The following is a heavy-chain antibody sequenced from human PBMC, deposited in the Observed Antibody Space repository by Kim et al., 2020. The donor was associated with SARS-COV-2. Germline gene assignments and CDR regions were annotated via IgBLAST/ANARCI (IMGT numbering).Heavy chain of an antibody. Sequence: GGSLRLSCAATGFTFSSYAMHWVRQAPGKGLEWVAVISYDGSNKYYADSVKGRFTISRDNSKNTLYLQMNSLRAEDTAVYYCARDLRAAAGNEVGDYFDYRGQGTLVTVSS. J-gene: IGHJ4*02. D-gene: IGHD6-13*01. V-gene: IGHV3-30-3*01. CDR2: ISYDGSNK. CDR1: GFTFSSYA. CDR3: ARDLRAAAGNEVGDYFDY.